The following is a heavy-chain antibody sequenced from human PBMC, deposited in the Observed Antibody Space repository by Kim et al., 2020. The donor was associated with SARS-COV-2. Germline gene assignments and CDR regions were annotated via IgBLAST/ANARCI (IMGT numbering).Heavy chain of an antibody. CDR3: AIGTLKVRGDTPFDY. Sequence: SETLSLTCTVSGGSISSGGYYWSWIRQHPGKGLEWIGYIYYSGSTYYNPSLKSRVTISVDTSKNQFSLKLSSVTAADTAVYYCAIGTLKVRGDTPFDYWGQGTLVTVSS. CDR1: GGSISSGGYY. V-gene: IGHV4-31*03. CDR2: IYYSGST. J-gene: IGHJ4*02. D-gene: IGHD3-10*01.